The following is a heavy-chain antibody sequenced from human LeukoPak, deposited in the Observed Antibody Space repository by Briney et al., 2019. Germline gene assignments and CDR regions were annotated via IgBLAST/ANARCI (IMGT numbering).Heavy chain of an antibody. J-gene: IGHJ5*01. D-gene: IGHD2-2*01. Sequence: RASVKVSCKASGGTFSSYAISWVRQAPGQGLEWMGGIIPIFGTANYAQKFQGRVTITADKSTSTAYMELSSLRSEDTAVYYCAGASYCSSTSCYGGGGLDSWGQAPLATVSS. CDR2: IIPIFGTA. CDR3: AGASYCSSTSCYGGGGLDS. CDR1: GGTFSSYA. V-gene: IGHV1-69*06.